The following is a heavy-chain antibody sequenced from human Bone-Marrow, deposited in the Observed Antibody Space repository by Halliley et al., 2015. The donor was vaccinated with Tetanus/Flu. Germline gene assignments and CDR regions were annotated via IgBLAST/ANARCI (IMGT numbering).Heavy chain of an antibody. D-gene: IGHD3-10*01. CDR2: AYYGGTT. J-gene: IGHJ3*02. Sequence: LRLSCAVSGDSIRSYYWSWIRQTPENGLEWIGYAYYGGTTNYNPSLKSRVPISVDTTKNQFSLRLSSVTAADTAVYYCAGVFFREGRSYNAAEASDGFDIGGRGPMVTFSS. CDR3: AGVFFREGRSYNAAEASDGFDI. V-gene: IGHV4-59*01. CDR1: GDSIRSYY.